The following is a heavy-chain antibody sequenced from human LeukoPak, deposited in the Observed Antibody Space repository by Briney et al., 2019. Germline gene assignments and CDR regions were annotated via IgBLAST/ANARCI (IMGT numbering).Heavy chain of an antibody. CDR2: IYYSGST. CDR1: GGSISSRNYY. CDR3: ARSVVVVAATPIYYFDY. Sequence: SETLSLICTVSGGSISSRNYYWGWIRQPPGKGLEWIGYIYYSGSTNYNPSLKSRVTISVDTSKNQFSLKLSSVTAADTAVYYCARSVVVVAATPIYYFDYWGQGTLVTVSS. V-gene: IGHV4-61*05. D-gene: IGHD2-15*01. J-gene: IGHJ4*02.